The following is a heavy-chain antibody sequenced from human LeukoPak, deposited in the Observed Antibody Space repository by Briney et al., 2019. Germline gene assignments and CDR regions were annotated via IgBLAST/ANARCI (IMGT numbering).Heavy chain of an antibody. V-gene: IGHV3-7*03. CDR2: IIQDGSDA. D-gene: IGHD2-8*01. Sequence: GGSRRLSCAASGPTFTRSWLTWVRQAPGKGLEWVAYIIQDGSDANYVDSVTGRFTGSRENAKYSLHLQMNNLRNEDTAVYHCVSRGCTANACSAASFRCISHGGRGTRVTVSS. CDR3: VSRGCTANACSAASFRCISH. J-gene: IGHJ1*01. CDR1: GPTFTRSW.